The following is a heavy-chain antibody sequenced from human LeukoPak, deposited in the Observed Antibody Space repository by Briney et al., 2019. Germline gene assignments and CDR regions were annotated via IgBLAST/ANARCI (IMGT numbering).Heavy chain of an antibody. Sequence: KPSETLSLTCSVSGASITSTTYYWGWIRQSPGQGLEWIGSWYFTGTTYQNPSLKSRATISVDTSKNQFSLKLPSVTAADTAIYYCARIIVAKGDWFDPWGQGTLVTVSS. CDR2: WYFTGTT. CDR1: GASITSTTYY. D-gene: IGHD2-15*01. V-gene: IGHV4-39*01. J-gene: IGHJ5*02. CDR3: ARIIVAKGDWFDP.